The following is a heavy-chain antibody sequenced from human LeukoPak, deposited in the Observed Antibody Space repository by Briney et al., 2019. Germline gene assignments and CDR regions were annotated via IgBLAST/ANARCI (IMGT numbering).Heavy chain of an antibody. Sequence: PSETLSLTCAVYGGSFSGYYGSWIRQPPGKGLEWIGEINHSGSTNYNPSLKSRVTISVDTSKNQFSLKLSSVTAADTAVYYCARGMGVWKSWGQGTLVTVSS. V-gene: IGHV4-34*01. J-gene: IGHJ5*02. CDR1: GGSFSGYY. CDR2: INHSGST. D-gene: IGHD3-16*01. CDR3: ARGMGVWKS.